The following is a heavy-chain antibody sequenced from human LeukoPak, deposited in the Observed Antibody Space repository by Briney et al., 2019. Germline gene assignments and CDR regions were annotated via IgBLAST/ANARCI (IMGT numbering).Heavy chain of an antibody. V-gene: IGHV4-59*01. D-gene: IGHD5-18*01. Sequence: PSETLSLTCTVSGGSISSYYWSWIRQPPGKGLEWIGYINYSGSTNYNPSLKSRVTISVDTSKNQFSLKLSSVTAADTAVYYCARLGYSYGLGAYYYYYYMDVWGKGTTVTVSS. CDR2: INYSGST. CDR3: ARLGYSYGLGAYYYYYYMDV. CDR1: GGSISSYY. J-gene: IGHJ6*03.